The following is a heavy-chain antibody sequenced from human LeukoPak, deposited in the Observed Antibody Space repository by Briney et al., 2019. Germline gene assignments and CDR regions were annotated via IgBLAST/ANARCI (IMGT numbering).Heavy chain of an antibody. D-gene: IGHD5-18*01. J-gene: IGHJ4*02. CDR2: INHSGST. CDR3: ARRGYSYGF. Sequence: SETLSLTCAVYGGSFSGYYWSWIRQPPGKGLEWIGEINHSGSTNYNPSLKSRVTISVDTSKNQFSLRLTSVTAADTAVYYCARRGYSYGFWGQGTLVTVSS. CDR1: GGSFSGYY. V-gene: IGHV4-34*01.